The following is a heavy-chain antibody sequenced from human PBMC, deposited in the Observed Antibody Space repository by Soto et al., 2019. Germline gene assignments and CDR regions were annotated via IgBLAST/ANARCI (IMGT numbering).Heavy chain of an antibody. CDR1: GGTFSSYT. D-gene: IGHD1-1*01. J-gene: IGHJ4*02. V-gene: IGHV1-69*08. CDR2: IIPILAIA. CDR3: AIETWDGYNVNPFCY. Sequence: QVQLVQSGAEVKKPGSSVTVSCKASGGTFSSYTISGVRQAPGQGLAGMGRIIPILAIANYGQMFKGTVTITVEKSTIIAYMELSSLRPEDTFLYYCAIETWDGYNVNPFCYWGQGALVTVSS.